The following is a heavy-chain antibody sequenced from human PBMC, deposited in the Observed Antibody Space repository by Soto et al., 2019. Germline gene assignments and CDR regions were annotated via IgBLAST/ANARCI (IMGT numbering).Heavy chain of an antibody. CDR1: GGTFGNYA. Sequence: QLQLVQSGTEVKKPGSSVTVSCKASGGTFGNYAINWLRQAPGQGLQWMGDISPMFHKANYEQTFQGRESITEDESTNTVYMEMCSLRSEDTALYYCAREVEVHTSVFGAWGQGTLVTVSS. V-gene: IGHV1-69*01. CDR3: AREVEVHTSVFGA. J-gene: IGHJ5*02. D-gene: IGHD3-10*01. CDR2: ISPMFHKA.